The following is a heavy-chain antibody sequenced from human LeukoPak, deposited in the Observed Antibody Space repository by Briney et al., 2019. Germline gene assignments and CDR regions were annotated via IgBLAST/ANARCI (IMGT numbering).Heavy chain of an antibody. Sequence: ASVKVSCKASGGTFSSYAISWVRQAPGQGLEWMGGAIPIFGTANYAQKFQGRVTITADESTSTACMELSSLRSEDTAVYYCARDRLPHGGYLNWFDPWGQGTLVTVSS. D-gene: IGHD5-12*01. CDR2: AIPIFGTA. J-gene: IGHJ5*02. V-gene: IGHV1-69*13. CDR1: GGTFSSYA. CDR3: ARDRLPHGGYLNWFDP.